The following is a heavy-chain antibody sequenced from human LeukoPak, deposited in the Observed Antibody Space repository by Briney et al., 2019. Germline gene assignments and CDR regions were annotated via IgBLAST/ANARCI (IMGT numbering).Heavy chain of an antibody. J-gene: IGHJ4*02. CDR1: GFTFSDYN. Sequence: GGSLRLSCAASGFTFSDYNMRWIRQAPGKGLEWVSSISRSGSTKYYADSVKGRFTISRDNAKNSLFLQMNSLRPDDTALYYCARALADSRGYYLGFDYWGQGTLVTVSS. V-gene: IGHV3-11*04. D-gene: IGHD3-22*01. CDR2: ISRSGSTK. CDR3: ARALADSRGYYLGFDY.